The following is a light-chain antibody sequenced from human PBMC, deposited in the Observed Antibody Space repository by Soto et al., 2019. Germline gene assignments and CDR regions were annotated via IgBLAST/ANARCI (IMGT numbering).Light chain of an antibody. Sequence: DIQMTQSPSTLSAAVGDRVSITCRASQSISRQLAWYQQKPGKATNLLIYQASNLGIGVPSRFTGSGSGTEFTLIISSMQPDDLATYYCLKYQSYRRVGQGTKVEVK. J-gene: IGKJ1*01. CDR2: QAS. CDR1: QSISRQ. V-gene: IGKV1-5*03. CDR3: LKYQSYRR.